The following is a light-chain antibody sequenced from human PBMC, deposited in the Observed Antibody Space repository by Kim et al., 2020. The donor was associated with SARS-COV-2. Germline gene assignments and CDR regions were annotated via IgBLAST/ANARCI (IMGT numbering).Light chain of an antibody. V-gene: IGKV3-11*01. Sequence: EIVLTQSPATLSLSPGERATLSCRASQSVRTSLAWYQQKPGQAPRLLIYDASDRATGIPARFSGSGSGTDFTLTISSLEAEDFAVYYCQQRSNGPLVTFGQGTRLEIK. CDR1: QSVRTS. J-gene: IGKJ5*01. CDR2: DAS. CDR3: QQRSNGPLVT.